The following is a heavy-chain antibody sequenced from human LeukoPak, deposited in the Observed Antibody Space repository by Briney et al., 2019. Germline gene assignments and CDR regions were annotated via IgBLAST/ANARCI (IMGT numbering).Heavy chain of an antibody. Sequence: SETLSLTCTVSGGSITSYDWSWIRQPAGKGLEWIGRFYTSGSTNYNPSLKSRVTMSLDTSKNQFSLKLSSVTAADTAFFYCARLTSSWYQDWYFDLWGRGTLVTVSS. CDR2: FYTSGST. J-gene: IGHJ2*01. CDR3: ARLTSSWYQDWYFDL. V-gene: IGHV4-4*07. CDR1: GGSITSYD. D-gene: IGHD6-13*01.